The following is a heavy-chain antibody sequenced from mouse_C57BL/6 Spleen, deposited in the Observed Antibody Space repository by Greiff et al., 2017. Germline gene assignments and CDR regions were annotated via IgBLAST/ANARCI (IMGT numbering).Heavy chain of an antibody. CDR2: INPGSGGT. CDR1: GYAFTNYL. J-gene: IGHJ2*01. Sequence: QVQLQQSGAELVRPGTSVKVSCKASGYAFTNYLIEWVKQRPGQGLEWIGVINPGSGGTNYNEKFKGKATLTADKSSSTAYMQLSSLTSEDSAVYFCARWGTTVVATEYFDYWGQGTTLTVSS. CDR3: ARWGTTVVATEYFDY. D-gene: IGHD1-1*01. V-gene: IGHV1-54*01.